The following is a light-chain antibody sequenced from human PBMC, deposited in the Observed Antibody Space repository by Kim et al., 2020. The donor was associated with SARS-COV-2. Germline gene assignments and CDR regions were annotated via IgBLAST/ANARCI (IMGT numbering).Light chain of an antibody. J-gene: IGKJ4*01. CDR1: QSVSSF. CDR3: QQRSNWPLT. CDR2: DAS. V-gene: IGKV3-11*01. Sequence: EIVLTQSPATLSLSPGERATLSCRASQSVSSFLVWYQQKPGQAPRLLIYDASNRATGIPARFSGSGSGTDFTLTINSLEPEDFAVYYCQQRSNWPLTFGGGTKVDIK.